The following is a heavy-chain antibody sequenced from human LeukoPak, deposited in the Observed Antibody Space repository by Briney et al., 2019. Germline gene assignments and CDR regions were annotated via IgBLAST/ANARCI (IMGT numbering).Heavy chain of an antibody. J-gene: IGHJ4*02. Sequence: GGSLRLSCAASGFTFNTYGMHWVRQAPGKGLEWVAFIRYDESNKYYAESVEGRYTISRDDSKNTVYLQMKSLGPEDTAMYYCAKDSDYYGSGSYPDLFYIDFWGQGALVTVSS. V-gene: IGHV3-30*02. D-gene: IGHD3-10*01. CDR2: IRYDESNK. CDR3: AKDSDYYGSGSYPDLFYIDF. CDR1: GFTFNTYG.